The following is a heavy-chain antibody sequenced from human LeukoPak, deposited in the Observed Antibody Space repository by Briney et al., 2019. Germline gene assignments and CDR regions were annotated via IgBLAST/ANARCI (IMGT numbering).Heavy chain of an antibody. D-gene: IGHD2-2*02. V-gene: IGHV4-4*07. CDR2: IYTSGST. J-gene: IGHJ6*03. Sequence: SETLSLTCTVSGGSISSYYWSWIRQPAGKGLEWIGRIYTSGSTNYNPSLKSRVTMSVDTSKNQFSLKLSSVTAADTAVYYCARDLIVVVPAAIYYYYYMDVWGKGTTVTVSS. CDR3: ARDLIVVVPAAIYYYYYMDV. CDR1: GGSISSYY.